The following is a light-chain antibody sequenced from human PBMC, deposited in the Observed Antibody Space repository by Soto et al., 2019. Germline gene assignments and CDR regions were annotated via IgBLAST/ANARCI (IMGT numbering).Light chain of an antibody. J-gene: IGKJ5*01. V-gene: IGKV1-27*01. CDR3: QKFNTAPLT. Sequence: DIQMTQSPSSLSASVGDRVTITCRASQDISVYLAWYQQKPGKVPKLLIYSASTLQSGVPSRFSGSASGTDFTLTISSLQPEDGATYYCQKFNTAPLTFGQGTRLEIK. CDR1: QDISVY. CDR2: SAS.